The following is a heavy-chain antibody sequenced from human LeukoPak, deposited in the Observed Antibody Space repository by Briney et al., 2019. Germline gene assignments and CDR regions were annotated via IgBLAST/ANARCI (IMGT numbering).Heavy chain of an antibody. J-gene: IGHJ6*03. CDR2: INPNTGDT. D-gene: IGHD3-10*01. CDR3: ARDTDYYGSGSYSHYYYMDV. V-gene: IGHV1-2*02. Sequence: ASVKVSCKASGFTFNAYYIHWVRQAPGQGLEWMGWINPNTGDTNFAQKFQGRVAMTRDTSLSTAYMELRSLRSDDTAVYYCARDTDYYGSGSYSHYYYMDVWGKGTTVTVSS. CDR1: GFTFNAYY.